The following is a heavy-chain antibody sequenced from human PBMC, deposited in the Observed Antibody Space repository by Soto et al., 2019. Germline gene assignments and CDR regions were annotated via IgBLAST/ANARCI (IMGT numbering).Heavy chain of an antibody. V-gene: IGHV1-3*01. CDR2: INAGNGNT. CDR1: GYTFTSYA. J-gene: IGHJ5*02. Sequence: ASVKVSCKASGYTFTSYAMHWVRQAPGQRLEWMGWINAGNGNTKYSQKFQGRVTITRDTSASTAYMELSSLRSEDTAVYYCAREPSYYYDSSGSLGWFDPWGQGTLVTVSS. D-gene: IGHD3-22*01. CDR3: AREPSYYYDSSGSLGWFDP.